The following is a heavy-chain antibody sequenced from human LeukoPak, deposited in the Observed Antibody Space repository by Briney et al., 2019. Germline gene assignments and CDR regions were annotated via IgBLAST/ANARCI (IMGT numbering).Heavy chain of an antibody. CDR1: GYTLTELS. CDR2: FDPEDGET. D-gene: IGHD3-3*01. V-gene: IGHV1-24*01. CDR3: ATTPHVLRFLEWLLPPPYNRFDP. J-gene: IGHJ5*02. Sequence: GASVKVSCKVSGYTLTELSMHWVRQAPGKGLEWMGGFDPEDGETIYAQKFQGRVTMTEDTSTDTAYMELSSLRSEDTAVYYCATTPHVLRFLEWLLPPPYNRFDPWGQGTLVTVSS.